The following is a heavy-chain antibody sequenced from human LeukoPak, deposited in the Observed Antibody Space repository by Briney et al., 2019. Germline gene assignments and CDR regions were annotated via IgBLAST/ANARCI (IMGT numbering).Heavy chain of an antibody. V-gene: IGHV3-21*01. J-gene: IGHJ4*02. Sequence: GGSLRLSCAASGFSFSSYTMNWVRQAPGKGLEWVSSIRSSSSYIYYADSLKGRFTISRDNAKNSLYLQMNSLRAEDTAVYYCARGSTTVTPNLDYWGQGTLVTVSS. D-gene: IGHD4-17*01. CDR2: IRSSSSYI. CDR1: GFSFSSYT. CDR3: ARGSTTVTPNLDY.